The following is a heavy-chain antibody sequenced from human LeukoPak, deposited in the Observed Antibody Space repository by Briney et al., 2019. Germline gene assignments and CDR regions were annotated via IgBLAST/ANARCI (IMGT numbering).Heavy chain of an antibody. CDR2: INPSGGGT. D-gene: IGHD2-2*02. V-gene: IGHV1-46*01. CDR3: TRDQGSATSYRWGAYFDF. CDR1: GYTFTNYY. J-gene: IGHJ4*02. Sequence: GASVKASCKASGYTFTNYYIHWVRQAPGQGLEWMGIINPSGGGTGYVQKFQDRVTMTRDTSTGTVYMELSSLRSEDTAVYYCTRDQGSATSYRWGAYFDFWGQGTLVTVSS.